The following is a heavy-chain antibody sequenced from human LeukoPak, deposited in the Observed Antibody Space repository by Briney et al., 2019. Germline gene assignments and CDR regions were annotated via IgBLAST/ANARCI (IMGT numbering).Heavy chain of an antibody. J-gene: IGHJ5*02. CDR2: TSYSGST. D-gene: IGHD6-13*01. CDR3: AREDSSSWDNWFDP. CDR1: GGSIRSGYYQ. V-gene: IGHV4-30-4*08. Sequence: SQTLSLTCTVSGGSIRSGYYQWSWVRQPPGKGLEWIGYTSYSGSTYYNPSLKSRVTISADMSKNQFSLILNSVTAADTAVYYCAREDSSSWDNWFDPWGQGTLVTVSS.